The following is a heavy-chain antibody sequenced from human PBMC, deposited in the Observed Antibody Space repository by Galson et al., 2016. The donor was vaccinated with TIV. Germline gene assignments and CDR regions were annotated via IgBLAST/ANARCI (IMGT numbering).Heavy chain of an antibody. D-gene: IGHD2-21*02. CDR2: IIPIFGTV. J-gene: IGHJ4*02. CDR1: GGIFTTYS. Sequence: SVKVSCKASGGIFTTYSISWVRQAPGQGLEWMGGIIPIFGTVKYAQKFQGRVTITADESTSTAYMDLSSVRFEDTAVYYCARANACGGACYYFDYWGQGTLVTVSS. CDR3: ARANACGGACYYFDY. V-gene: IGHV1-69*13.